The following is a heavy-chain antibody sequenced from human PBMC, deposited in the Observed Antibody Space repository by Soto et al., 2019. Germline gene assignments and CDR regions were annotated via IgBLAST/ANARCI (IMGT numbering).Heavy chain of an antibody. V-gene: IGHV1-8*01. Sequence: QVQLVQSGAEVKKPGASVKVSCKASGYTFTSYDINWVRQATGQGLEWMGWMNPNRGNTGYAQKFQGRXXMXRXSCISTAYMELSSLRSEDTAVYYCASLPGAAAGTPYWGQGTLVTVSS. CDR3: ASLPGAAAGTPY. CDR2: MNPNRGNT. CDR1: GYTFTSYD. J-gene: IGHJ4*02. D-gene: IGHD6-13*01.